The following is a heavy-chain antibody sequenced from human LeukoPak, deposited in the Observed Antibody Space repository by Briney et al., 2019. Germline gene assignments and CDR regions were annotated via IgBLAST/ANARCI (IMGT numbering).Heavy chain of an antibody. CDR1: GFNFNNYW. CDR2: IYPGDYDT. D-gene: IGHD2-2*02. Sequence: GESLKISCEASGFNFNNYWVGWLRQMPGKGLEWMGIIYPGDYDTRYSPSFQGHVTISVDKSISTAYLQWRSLRASDTAMYFCAGHSFHTVDAFDVWGQGTIVTVSA. J-gene: IGHJ3*01. CDR3: AGHSFHTVDAFDV. V-gene: IGHV5-51*01.